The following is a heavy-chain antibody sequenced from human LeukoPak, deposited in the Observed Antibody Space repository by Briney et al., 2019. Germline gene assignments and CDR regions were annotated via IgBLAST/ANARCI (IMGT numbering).Heavy chain of an antibody. CDR2: ISDGGSIT. V-gene: IGHV3-23*01. J-gene: IGHJ4*02. D-gene: IGHD3-10*01. CDR3: AKSRSSGSNMARGVNFDY. CDR1: GFTFSDFG. Sequence: PGGSLRLSCAASGFTFSDFGMSWVRQAPGKGLEWVSTISDGGSITYYADSVKGRFTISRDNSKNTLFLQMNSLRVEDTALYYCAKSRSSGSNMARGVNFDYWGQGTLVTVSS.